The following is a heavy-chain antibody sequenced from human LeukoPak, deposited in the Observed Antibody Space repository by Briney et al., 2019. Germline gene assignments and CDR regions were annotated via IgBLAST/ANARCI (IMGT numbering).Heavy chain of an antibody. Sequence: GGSLRLSCAASGFTFSSYWMSWVRQAPGKGLEWVANIKQDGSEKYYVDSVKGRFTVSRDNAKNSLYLQMNSLRAEDTAVYYCARERSRITIYYMDVWGKGTTVTISS. J-gene: IGHJ6*03. CDR1: GFTFSSYW. V-gene: IGHV3-7*01. D-gene: IGHD5-24*01. CDR2: IKQDGSEK. CDR3: ARERSRITIYYMDV.